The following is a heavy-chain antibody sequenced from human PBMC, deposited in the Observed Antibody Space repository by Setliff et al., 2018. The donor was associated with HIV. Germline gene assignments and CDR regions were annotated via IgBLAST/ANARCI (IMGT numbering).Heavy chain of an antibody. CDR2: IIPIFGTA. CDR3: ARDGGPGSAWGDYSYYYTMDV. V-gene: IGHV1-69*05. CDR1: GGTFSSYA. D-gene: IGHD6-19*01. Sequence: SVKVSCKASGGTFSSYAISWVRQAPGQGLEWMGGIIPIFGTANYAQKFQGRVTITTDESTSTAYMELSSLRSEDTAVYYCARDGGPGSAWGDYSYYYTMDVWGKGTTVTVSS. J-gene: IGHJ6*03.